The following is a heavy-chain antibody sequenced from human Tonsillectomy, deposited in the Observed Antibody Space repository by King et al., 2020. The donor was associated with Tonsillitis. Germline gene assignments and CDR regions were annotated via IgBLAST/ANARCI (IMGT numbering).Heavy chain of an antibody. CDR3: ARDPSSGLYFDY. D-gene: IGHD6-19*01. CDR2: LSYDGSNK. CDR1: GFTFSNYG. J-gene: IGHJ4*02. Sequence: QVQLVESGGGVVQPGRSLRLSCAASGFTFSNYGMHWVRQAPGKGLEWVAILSYDGSNKYYADSVKGRLTISRDNSKHTLSLQMNSLRAEDTAVYYCARDPSSGLYFDYWGQGTLVTVSS. V-gene: IGHV3-33*05.